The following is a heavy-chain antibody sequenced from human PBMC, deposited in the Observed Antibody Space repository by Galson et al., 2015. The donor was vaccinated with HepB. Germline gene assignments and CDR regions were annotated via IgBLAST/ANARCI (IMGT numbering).Heavy chain of an antibody. D-gene: IGHD2-2*01. CDR3: ARGYCSGTSCPNWFDP. J-gene: IGHJ5*02. Sequence: SVKVSCKASGYTFTGYYIHWVRQAPGQGLEWMGRINPNSGATNYAQKFRGRVTVTRDTSIRTAFMERSRLRSDDTAVYYCARGYCSGTSCPNWFDPWGQGTLVTVSP. V-gene: IGHV1-2*06. CDR2: INPNSGAT. CDR1: GYTFTGYY.